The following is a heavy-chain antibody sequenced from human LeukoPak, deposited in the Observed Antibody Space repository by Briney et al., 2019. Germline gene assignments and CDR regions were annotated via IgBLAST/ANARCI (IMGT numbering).Heavy chain of an antibody. CDR3: ATSPPVVPAAITAFDI. Sequence: SETLSLTCTVSGDSMTNFYWSWLRQPPGKGLEWIGNIYYSGSTNYNPSLKSRVTISVDTSKNQFSLQLSSVTAADTAVYYCATSPPVVPAAITAFDIWGQGTMVTVSS. V-gene: IGHV4-59*12. D-gene: IGHD2-2*01. CDR2: IYYSGST. J-gene: IGHJ3*02. CDR1: GDSMTNFY.